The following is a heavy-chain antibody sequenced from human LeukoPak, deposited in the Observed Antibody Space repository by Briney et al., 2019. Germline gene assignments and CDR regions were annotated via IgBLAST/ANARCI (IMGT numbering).Heavy chain of an antibody. CDR2: ISWDGGRT. D-gene: IGHD3-10*01. J-gene: IGHJ4*02. V-gene: IGHV3-43D*03. CDR1: GFTFYDYA. Sequence: GGSLRLSCAASGFTFYDYAMHWGRQAPGKGLEWVSLISWDGGRTYYADSVKGRFTISRDNSKNSLYLQMNSLRAEDTALYYFAKDKFDGSGSYYFDYWGQGTLVTVSS. CDR3: AKDKFDGSGSYYFDY.